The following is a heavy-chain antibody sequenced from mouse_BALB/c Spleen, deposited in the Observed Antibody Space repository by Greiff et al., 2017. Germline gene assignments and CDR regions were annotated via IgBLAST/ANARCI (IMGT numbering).Heavy chain of an antibody. J-gene: IGHJ4*01. V-gene: IGHV1-5*01. Sequence: GQLQQSGTVLARPGASVKMSCKASGYTFTSYWIHWVKQRPGQGLEWIGAIYPGNSDASYNQKFKGKAKLTAVTSTSTAYMELSSLTNEDSAVYYCTRERYGKGGMDYWGQGTSVTVSS. CDR3: TRERYGKGGMDY. CDR2: IYPGNSDA. CDR1: GYTFTSYW. D-gene: IGHD2-10*02.